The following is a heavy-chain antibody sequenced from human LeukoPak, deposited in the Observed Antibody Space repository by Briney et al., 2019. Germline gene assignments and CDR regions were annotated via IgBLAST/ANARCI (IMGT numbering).Heavy chain of an antibody. CDR3: AKPARTDAFDI. J-gene: IGHJ3*02. CDR2: IYTGGST. Sequence: PGGSLRLSCAASGFTVSSNYMSWVRQAPGKGLEWVSVIYTGGSTDYTDSVKGRFTISRDNSKNTLYLQMNSLRAEDTAVYYCAKPARTDAFDIWGQGTMVTVSS. D-gene: IGHD1-14*01. V-gene: IGHV3-53*01. CDR1: GFTVSSNY.